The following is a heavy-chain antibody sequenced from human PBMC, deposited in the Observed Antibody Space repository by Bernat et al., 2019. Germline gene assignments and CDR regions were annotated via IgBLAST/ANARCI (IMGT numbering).Heavy chain of an antibody. CDR2: ISYDGSNK. D-gene: IGHD3-3*01. CDR3: ATHVRDFWSGDYSGDFDY. CDR1: GFTFSSYG. J-gene: IGHJ4*02. Sequence: QVQLVESGGGVVQPGRSLRLSCAASGFTFSSYGMHWVRQAPGKGLGWVAVISYDGSNKYYADSVKGRFTISRENSKNTLYLQMNSLRAEDTAVYYCATHVRDFWSGDYSGDFDYWGQGTLVTVSS. V-gene: IGHV3-30*03.